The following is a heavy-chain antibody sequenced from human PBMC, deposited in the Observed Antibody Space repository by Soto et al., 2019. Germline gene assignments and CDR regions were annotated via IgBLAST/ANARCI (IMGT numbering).Heavy chain of an antibody. CDR1: GGSVNSGSYY. Sequence: SETLSLTCSVSGGSVNSGSYYWSWIRQPPGKGLEWIGYVYYSGTTKYNPSLKSRVTMSVDTTNDQFALKLNSVTAEDTAVYYCARATGYYHTSGSDSWGQGTLVTVSS. J-gene: IGHJ4*02. D-gene: IGHD3-22*01. V-gene: IGHV4-61*01. CDR3: ARATGYYHTSGSDS. CDR2: VYYSGTT.